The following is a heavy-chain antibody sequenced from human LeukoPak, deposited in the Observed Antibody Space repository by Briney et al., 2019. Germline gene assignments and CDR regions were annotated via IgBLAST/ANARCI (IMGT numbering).Heavy chain of an antibody. V-gene: IGHV4-59*01. CDR2: IYNSGST. CDR3: ARDRELGY. D-gene: IGHD3-10*01. J-gene: IGHJ4*02. CDR1: GGSISVYY. Sequence: TSETLSLTCTVSGGSISVYYWSWIRQPPGKGLEWIGYIYNSGSTNYNPSLKSRLTISVDTSKNQFSQKLSSVTAADTAVYYCARDRELGYWGQGTLVTVSS.